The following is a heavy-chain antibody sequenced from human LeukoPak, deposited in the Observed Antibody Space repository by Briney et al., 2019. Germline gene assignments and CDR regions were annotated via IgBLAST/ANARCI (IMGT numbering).Heavy chain of an antibody. CDR3: AAANYYGSDYNDY. V-gene: IGHV1-2*02. J-gene: IGHJ4*02. D-gene: IGHD3-10*01. CDR2: INPNNSAT. Sequence: ASVKVSCKASGYSFTRYYMHWVRQAPGQGLEWMGWINPNNSATKYAQRFQGRFTMTRATCISTVYMELSRLRSDDTAVYYCAAANYYGSDYNDYWGQGTLVTVSS. CDR1: GYSFTRYY.